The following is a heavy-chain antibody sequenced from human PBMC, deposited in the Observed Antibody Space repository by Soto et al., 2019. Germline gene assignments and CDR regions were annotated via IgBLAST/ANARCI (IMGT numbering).Heavy chain of an antibody. CDR2: INSDGST. J-gene: IGHJ4*02. V-gene: IGHV3-53*01. CDR3: ASSGYSFAWGY. CDR1: GFLVNSAY. Sequence: EVQLVESGGGLIPPGGSLRLSCAASGFLVNSAYMTWVRQAPGKGLEWLSMINSDGSTLYAESVKGRFTISRDNSKNRLDLQMNSLRAEDTAMYDCASSGYSFAWGYWGQGTLVIVTS. D-gene: IGHD5-18*01.